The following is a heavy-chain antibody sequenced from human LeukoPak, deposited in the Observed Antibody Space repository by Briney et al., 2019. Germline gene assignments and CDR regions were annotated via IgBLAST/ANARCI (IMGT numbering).Heavy chain of an antibody. CDR1: GYSFTSSW. Sequence: GESLKISCQASGYSFTSSWIGWARQMPGKGLEWMAIINPGDSDTRYSPSFQGQVTISADKSISTVYLQWGSLKASDTAMYYCARRGSIGYYFDSWGQGTLITVSS. CDR3: ARRGSIGYYFDS. CDR2: INPGDSDT. V-gene: IGHV5-51*01. D-gene: IGHD5-12*01. J-gene: IGHJ4*02.